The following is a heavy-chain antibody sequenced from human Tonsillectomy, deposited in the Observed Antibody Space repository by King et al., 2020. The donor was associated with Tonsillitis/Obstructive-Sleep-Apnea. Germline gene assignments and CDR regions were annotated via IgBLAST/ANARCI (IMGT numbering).Heavy chain of an antibody. J-gene: IGHJ4*02. D-gene: IGHD2-15*01. V-gene: IGHV3-66*01. CDR1: GFTVSSSY. Sequence: VQLVESGGGLVQPGGSLRLSCTVSGFTVSSSYMSWVRQAPGKGLEWGSVFFCVGSTYYADSVQGRFSMSTDNSKNTLFLQMNSLRAEDTALYYCVKDVYCSGGTCYTTYWGQGTLVTVSS. CDR3: VKDVYCSGGTCYTTY. CDR2: FFCVGST.